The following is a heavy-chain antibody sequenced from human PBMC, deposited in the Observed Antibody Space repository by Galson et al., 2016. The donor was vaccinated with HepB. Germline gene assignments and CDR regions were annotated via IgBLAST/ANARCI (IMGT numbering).Heavy chain of an antibody. Sequence: QSGAEVKKPGESLKISCKGSGYSFSKNWIGWVRKMPGKGLEWMGVIYPGDSDTRYSPSFHGQVTFSVDKSISTAYLHWSRLKASASGMYSCARPYGGYSGDAIDNGGRGTRVTVSS. CDR1: GYSFSKNW. CDR3: ARPYGGYSGDAIDN. D-gene: IGHD3-16*01. J-gene: IGHJ3*02. V-gene: IGHV5-51*01. CDR2: IYPGDSDT.